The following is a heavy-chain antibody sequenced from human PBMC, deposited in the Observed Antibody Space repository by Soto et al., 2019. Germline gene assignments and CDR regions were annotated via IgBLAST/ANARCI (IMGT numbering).Heavy chain of an antibody. CDR2: IIPIFGTA. Sequence: QVQLVQSGAEVKKPGSSVKVSCKASGGTFSSYSINWVLQAPGQGLEWMGVIIPIFGTANYAQKFQGRVTMTAYESTSTAYMELSSLRSEDTAVYYCARDGGRHSGGIDYWGQGTLVTVSS. D-gene: IGHD1-26*01. CDR3: ARDGGRHSGGIDY. V-gene: IGHV1-69*01. J-gene: IGHJ4*02. CDR1: GGTFSSYS.